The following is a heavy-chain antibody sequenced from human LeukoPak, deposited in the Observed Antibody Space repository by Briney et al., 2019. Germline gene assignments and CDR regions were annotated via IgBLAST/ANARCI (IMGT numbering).Heavy chain of an antibody. V-gene: IGHV1-2*02. Sequence: ASVKVSCKTSGCTFTGYYMHWVRQAPGQGLEWMGWINPNSGGTNYAQKFQGRVTMTRDTSISTAYMELSWLRSDDTAVYYCAREVAVPGVNAFDIWGQGTRVTVSS. CDR2: INPNSGGT. J-gene: IGHJ3*02. D-gene: IGHD6-19*01. CDR1: GCTFTGYY. CDR3: AREVAVPGVNAFDI.